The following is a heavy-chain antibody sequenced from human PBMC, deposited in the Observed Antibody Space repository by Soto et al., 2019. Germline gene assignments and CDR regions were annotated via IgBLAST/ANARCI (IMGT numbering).Heavy chain of an antibody. V-gene: IGHV4-61*01. CDR3: ARVDEGGSIFGPLDS. D-gene: IGHD3-3*02. CDR1: GVSVSSDSYY. J-gene: IGHJ4*02. Sequence: QVQLQESGPGLVKPSETLSLTCNVSGVSVSSDSYYWTWIRQPPGKGLECIGYLYYSRITNYHPSLKGRVTISIDTSKSEFSLGLTSVTAADPALYYCARVDEGGSIFGPLDSWGQGTLVTVSS. CDR2: LYYSRIT.